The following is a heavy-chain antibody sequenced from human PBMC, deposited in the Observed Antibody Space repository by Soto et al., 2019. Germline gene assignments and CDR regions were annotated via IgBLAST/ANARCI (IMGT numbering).Heavy chain of an antibody. CDR3: ARTLRLLGRGRYYYYMDV. CDR1: GYTFTSYD. CDR2: MNPNSGNT. D-gene: IGHD3-16*01. J-gene: IGHJ6*03. Sequence: ASVKVSCKASGYTFTSYDINWVRQATGQGLEWMGWMNPNSGNTGYAQKFQGRVTMTRNTSISTAYMELSSLRSEDTAVYYCARTLRLLGRGRYYYYMDVWGKGTTVTVSS. V-gene: IGHV1-8*01.